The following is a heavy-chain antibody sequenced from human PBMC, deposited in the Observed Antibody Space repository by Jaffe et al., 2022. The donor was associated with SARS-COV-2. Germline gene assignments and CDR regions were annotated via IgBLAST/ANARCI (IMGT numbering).Heavy chain of an antibody. D-gene: IGHD1-7*01. CDR2: VYPDDSET. J-gene: IGHJ4*02. CDR1: GYSFGNFW. V-gene: IGHV5-51*01. CDR3: ARAARNGNYIRRKYFFKY. Sequence: DVQLVQSGTEVKKPGESVRISCRATGYSFGNFWIGWVRQMPGKGLEWMGVVYPDDSETRYSPSFRGQATISADKSTRSAYLQLRSLSDTAVYYCARAARNGNYIRRKYFFKYWGQGTLVTVSS.